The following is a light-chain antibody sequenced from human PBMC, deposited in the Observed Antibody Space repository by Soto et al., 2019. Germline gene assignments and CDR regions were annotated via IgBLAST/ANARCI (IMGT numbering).Light chain of an antibody. V-gene: IGLV2-23*02. J-gene: IGLJ1*01. Sequence: QSALTQPASVSGSPGQSITISCTGTSSDVGIYDLVSWYKHHPGRAPQLTIYEVTKRPSGVSNRFSGSKSGNTASLTISGLQAEDEADYYCCSYAGSSTFVFGTGTKLTVL. CDR1: SSDVGIYDL. CDR2: EVT. CDR3: CSYAGSSTFV.